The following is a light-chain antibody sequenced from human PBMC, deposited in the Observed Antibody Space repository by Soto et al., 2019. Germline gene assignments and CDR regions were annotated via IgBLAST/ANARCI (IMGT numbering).Light chain of an antibody. V-gene: IGKV3-11*01. CDR3: QQRNTWPPPT. CDR2: DSS. J-gene: IGKJ4*01. Sequence: EIVLTQSPVTLSLSPGERATLSCRASQSISNSLAWYQEKPGQAPRLLIYDSSNRATGIPPRFSGSGSGTEFTLTISSLEPEDFAVYYCQQRNTWPPPTFGGGPRVEI. CDR1: QSISNS.